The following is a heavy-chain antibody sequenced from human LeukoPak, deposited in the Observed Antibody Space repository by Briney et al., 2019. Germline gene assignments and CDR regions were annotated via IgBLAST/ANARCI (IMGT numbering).Heavy chain of an antibody. CDR2: IYPGGSDT. Sequence: GESLKISCKGSGYSFISYWIGWVRQMPGKGLEWMGIIYPGGSDTRYSPSFQGQVTISADKSISTAYLQWSSLKASDTAMYYCARRFYYYGSGDAFDIWGQGTMVTVSS. J-gene: IGHJ3*02. CDR3: ARRFYYYGSGDAFDI. D-gene: IGHD3-10*01. V-gene: IGHV5-51*01. CDR1: GYSFISYW.